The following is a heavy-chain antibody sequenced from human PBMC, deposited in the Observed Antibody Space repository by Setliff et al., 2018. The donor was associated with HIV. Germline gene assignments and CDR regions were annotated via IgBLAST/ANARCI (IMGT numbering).Heavy chain of an antibody. D-gene: IGHD2-15*01. J-gene: IGHJ4*02. CDR3: AKDLNMFSCSGGTCYMDY. CDR2: IRYDGSNK. Sequence: GGSLRLSCAASGFTFSKTWMTWVRQAPGKGLEWVAFIRYDGSNKYYADSVKGRFTISRDNSKNTLYLQMNSLRAEDTAVYYCAKDLNMFSCSGGTCYMDYWGQGTLVTVSS. CDR1: GFTFSKTW. V-gene: IGHV3-30*02.